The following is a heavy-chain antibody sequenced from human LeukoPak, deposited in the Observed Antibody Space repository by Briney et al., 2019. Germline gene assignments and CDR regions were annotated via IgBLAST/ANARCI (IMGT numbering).Heavy chain of an antibody. V-gene: IGHV4-39*07. J-gene: IGHJ4*02. CDR1: GGSISTSSYY. CDR2: INHSGST. D-gene: IGHD5-18*01. CDR3: ARVTRGYSYGYFDY. Sequence: SETLSLTCTVSGGSISTSSYYWSWIRQPPGKGLEWIGEINHSGSTNYNPSLKSRVTISVDTSKNQFSLKLSSVTAADTAVYYCARVTRGYSYGYFDYWGQGTLVTVSS.